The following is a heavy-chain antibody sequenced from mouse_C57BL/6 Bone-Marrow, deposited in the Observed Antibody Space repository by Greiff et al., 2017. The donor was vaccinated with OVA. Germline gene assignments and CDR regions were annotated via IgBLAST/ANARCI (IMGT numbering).Heavy chain of an antibody. CDR2: IWRGGST. CDR1: GFSLTSYG. CDR3: AKKYGYLYYYAMDY. J-gene: IGHJ4*01. V-gene: IGHV2-5*01. D-gene: IGHD2-2*01. Sequence: VKLQESGPGLVQPSQSLSITCTVSGFSLTSYGVHWVRQSPGKGLEWLGVIWRGGSTDYNAAFMSRLSITKDNSKSQVFFKMNSLQADDTAIYYCAKKYGYLYYYAMDYWGQGTSVTVSS.